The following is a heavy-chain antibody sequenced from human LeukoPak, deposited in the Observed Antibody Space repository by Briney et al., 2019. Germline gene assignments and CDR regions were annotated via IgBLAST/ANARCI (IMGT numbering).Heavy chain of an antibody. V-gene: IGHV1-3*01. J-gene: IGHJ5*02. CDR2: INAGNGNT. D-gene: IGHD3-10*01. CDR1: GYTFTRYA. CDR3: ARGKNYYGSGSYNWFDP. Sequence: ASVKVSCKASGYTFTRYAMHWVRQAPGQRLEWMGWINAGNGNTKYSQKFQGRVTITRDTSASTAYMELSSLRSEDTAVYYCARGKNYYGSGSYNWFDPWGQGTLVTVFS.